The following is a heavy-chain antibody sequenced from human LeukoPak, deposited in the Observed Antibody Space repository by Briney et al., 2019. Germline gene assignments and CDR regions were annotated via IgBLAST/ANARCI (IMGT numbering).Heavy chain of an antibody. CDR1: GFTVSNNY. J-gene: IGHJ3*02. D-gene: IGHD3-22*01. CDR2: IYSGGST. Sequence: GGSLRLSCAASGFTVSNNYMRWVRQAPGKGLEWVSLIYSGGSTYYADSVKGRFIISRDNSKNTLYLQMNSLRAEDTAVYYCAKDRSGYYHDAFDIWGQGTMVTVSS. V-gene: IGHV3-66*01. CDR3: AKDRSGYYHDAFDI.